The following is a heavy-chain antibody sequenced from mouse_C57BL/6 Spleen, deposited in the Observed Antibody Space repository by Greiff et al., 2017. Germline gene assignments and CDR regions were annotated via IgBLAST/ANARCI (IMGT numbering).Heavy chain of an antibody. CDR3: ARAWDSTYYYAMDY. D-gene: IGHD4-1*01. J-gene: IGHJ4*01. V-gene: IGHV5-16*01. Sequence: DVQLVESEGGLVQPGSSMKLSCTASGFTFSDYYMAWVRQVPEKGLEWVANINYDGSSTYYLDSLKSRFIISRDNAKNNLYLQMSRLKSEDTATYYCARAWDSTYYYAMDYWGQGTSVTVSS. CDR1: GFTFSDYY. CDR2: INYDGSST.